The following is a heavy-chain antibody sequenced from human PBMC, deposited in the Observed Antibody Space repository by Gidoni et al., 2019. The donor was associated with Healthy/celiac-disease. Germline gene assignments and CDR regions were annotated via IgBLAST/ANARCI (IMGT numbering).Heavy chain of an antibody. CDR1: GGSISSSSYY. D-gene: IGHD2-8*01. Sequence: QLQLQESGPGLVKPSETLSLTCTVSGGSISSSSYYWGWIRQPPGKGLEWIGSIYYSGSTYYNPSLKSRVTISVDTSKNQFSLKLSSVTAADTAVYYCARGDHNVLMVYDYFDYWGQGTLVTVSS. J-gene: IGHJ4*02. V-gene: IGHV4-39*07. CDR2: IYYSGST. CDR3: ARGDHNVLMVYDYFDY.